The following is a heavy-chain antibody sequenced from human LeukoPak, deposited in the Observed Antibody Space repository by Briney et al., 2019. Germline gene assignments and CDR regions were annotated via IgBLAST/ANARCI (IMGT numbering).Heavy chain of an antibody. CDR1: GFTFSSYA. D-gene: IGHD2-2*01. CDR3: AKGFSSTTPRGYFDY. V-gene: IGHV3-23*01. Sequence: GGSRRLSCAASGFTFSSYAMSWFRQAPGKGLEWVSAISGSGGSTYYADSVKGRFTISRDNSKNTLYLQMNSLRAEGTAVYYCAKGFSSTTPRGYFDYWGQGTLVTVSS. J-gene: IGHJ4*02. CDR2: ISGSGGST.